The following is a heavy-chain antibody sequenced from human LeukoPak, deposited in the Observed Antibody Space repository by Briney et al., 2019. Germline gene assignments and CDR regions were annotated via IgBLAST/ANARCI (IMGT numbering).Heavy chain of an antibody. D-gene: IGHD6-19*01. CDR1: GFTFSSFE. CDR2: ISGSGGSA. CDR3: AKTGYSSGWYRIWDY. V-gene: IGHV3-23*01. J-gene: IGHJ4*02. Sequence: GGSLRLSCAASGFTFSSFEMSWVRQAPGKGLEWVSAISGSGGSAYYADSVKGRFTISRDNSRNSLSLQMNSLRAEDTALYYCAKTGYSSGWYRIWDYWGQGTLVTASS.